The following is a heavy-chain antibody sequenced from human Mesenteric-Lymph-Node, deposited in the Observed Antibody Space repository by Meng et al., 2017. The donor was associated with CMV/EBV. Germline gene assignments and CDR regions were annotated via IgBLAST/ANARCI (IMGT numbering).Heavy chain of an antibody. V-gene: IGHV3-30*18. Sequence: FTFSSNGRDWVRKAQGKGLEWVAVISYDGRNKYYADSVKGRFTISRDNSKNKLWLQMNSLRAEDTAVYYCAKDARRYCSGGNCYSDYWGQGTLVTVSS. D-gene: IGHD2-15*01. J-gene: IGHJ4*02. CDR3: AKDARRYCSGGNCYSDY. CDR2: ISYDGRNK. CDR1: FTFSSNG.